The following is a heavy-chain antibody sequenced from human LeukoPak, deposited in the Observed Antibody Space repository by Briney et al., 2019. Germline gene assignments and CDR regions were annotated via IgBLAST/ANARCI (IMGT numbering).Heavy chain of an antibody. V-gene: IGHV3-7*01. D-gene: IGHD2-2*01. CDR3: ARDFSRVVVVPAAIPDYDFWSGYHGVDY. J-gene: IGHJ4*02. Sequence: QPGGSLRLSCAASGFTFSSYWMSWVRQAPGKGLEWVANIKQDGSEKYYVDSVKGRFTISRDNAKNPLYLQMNSLRAEDTAVYYCARDFSRVVVVPAAIPDYDFWSGYHGVDYWGQGTLVTVSS. CDR1: GFTFSSYW. CDR2: IKQDGSEK.